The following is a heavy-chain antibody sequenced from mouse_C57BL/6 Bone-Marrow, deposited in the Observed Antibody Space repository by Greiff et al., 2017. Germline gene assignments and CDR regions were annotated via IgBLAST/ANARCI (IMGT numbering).Heavy chain of an antibody. CDR3: ARSTMMTDWYFDV. CDR1: GYTFTSYW. Sequence: QVQLQQPGAELVKPGASVKMSCKASGYTFTSYWITWVKQRPGQGLEWIGDIYPGSDSTNYNEKFKSKATLTVDTSSSTAYMQLSSLTSEDSAVYCCARSTMMTDWYFDVWVTGTTVTVSS. V-gene: IGHV1-55*01. J-gene: IGHJ1*03. CDR2: IYPGSDST. D-gene: IGHD2-4*01.